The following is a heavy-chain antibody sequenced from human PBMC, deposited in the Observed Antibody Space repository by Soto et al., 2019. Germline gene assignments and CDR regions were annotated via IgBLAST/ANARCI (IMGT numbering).Heavy chain of an antibody. CDR1: GGSISNYY. V-gene: IGHV4-59*08. CDR2: IYYSGST. J-gene: IGHJ4*02. CDR3: ARHRYSYGVYHFDY. Sequence: SETLSLTCIVSGGSISNYYWSWIRQPPGKGLEWIGYIYYSGSTNYNPSLTSRVTISVDTSKNQFSLKLSSVTAADTAVYYCARHRYSYGVYHFDYWGQGTLVTVS. D-gene: IGHD5-18*01.